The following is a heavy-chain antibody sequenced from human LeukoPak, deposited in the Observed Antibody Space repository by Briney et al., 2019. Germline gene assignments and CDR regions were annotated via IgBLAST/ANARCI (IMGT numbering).Heavy chain of an antibody. V-gene: IGHV4-34*01. CDR2: INHSGST. CDR3: AGRRSSWYFGDY. D-gene: IGHD6-13*01. J-gene: IGHJ4*02. CDR1: GGSFSGYY. Sequence: SETLSLTCAVYGGSFSGYYWSWIRQPPGKGLEWIGEINHSGSTNYNPSLKSRVTISVDTSKNQFSLTLSSVTAADTAVYYCAGRRSSWYFGDYWGQGTLVTVSS.